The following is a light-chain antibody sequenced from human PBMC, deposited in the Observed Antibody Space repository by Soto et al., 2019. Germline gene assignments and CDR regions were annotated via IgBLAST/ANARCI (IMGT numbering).Light chain of an antibody. CDR1: QSVSSN. Sequence: EIVMTQSPATLSVSPGERVTLSCRASQSVSSNLAWYQQKPGQAPRLFIYGASTRATGIPARFSGSGSGTEFTLTISSLQSEDFAVYYCQQYNNWGTFGQGTRVEIK. CDR3: QQYNNWGT. CDR2: GAS. V-gene: IGKV3-15*01. J-gene: IGKJ1*01.